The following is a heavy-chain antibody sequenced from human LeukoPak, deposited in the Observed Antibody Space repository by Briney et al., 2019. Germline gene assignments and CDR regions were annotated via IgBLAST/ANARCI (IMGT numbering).Heavy chain of an antibody. CDR1: GGSFSGYY. Sequence: SETLSLTCAVYGGSFSGYYWSWIRQPPGKGLEWIGEINHSGSTNYNPSLKSRVTISVDTSKNQFSLKLSSVTAADTAVYYCARDAGDSGGYYFDSWGQGTLVTVSS. V-gene: IGHV4-34*01. CDR2: INHSGST. J-gene: IGHJ4*02. D-gene: IGHD2-21*02. CDR3: ARDAGDSGGYYFDS.